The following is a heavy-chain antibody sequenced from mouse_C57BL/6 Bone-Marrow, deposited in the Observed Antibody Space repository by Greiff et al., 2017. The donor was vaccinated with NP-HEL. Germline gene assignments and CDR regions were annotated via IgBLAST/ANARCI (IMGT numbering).Heavy chain of an antibody. CDR2: ISDGGSYT. CDR1: GFTFSSYA. Sequence: EVQLMESGGGLVKPGGSLKLSCAASGFTFSSYAMSWVRQTPEKRLEWVATISDGGSYTYYPDNVKGRFTISRDNAKNNLYLQMSHLKSEDTAMYYCARGRRFAYWGQGTLVTVSA. D-gene: IGHD2-12*01. V-gene: IGHV5-4*01. J-gene: IGHJ3*01. CDR3: ARGRRFAY.